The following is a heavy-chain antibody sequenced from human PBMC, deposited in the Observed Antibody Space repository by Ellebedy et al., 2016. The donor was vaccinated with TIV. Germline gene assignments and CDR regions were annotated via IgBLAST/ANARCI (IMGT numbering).Heavy chain of an antibody. J-gene: IGHJ4*02. V-gene: IGHV3-11*06. D-gene: IGHD2-15*01. CDR2: ISSSGIYT. CDR1: GFTFSDHY. CDR3: ARGYCSGGTCYSHVDY. Sequence: GESLKISCAASGFTFSDHYISWIRQAPGKGLEWASYISSSGIYTSYADSVKGRFTISRDNAKNSVYLQMKSLRAEDTAVYYCARGYCSGGTCYSHVDYWGQGTLVTVSS.